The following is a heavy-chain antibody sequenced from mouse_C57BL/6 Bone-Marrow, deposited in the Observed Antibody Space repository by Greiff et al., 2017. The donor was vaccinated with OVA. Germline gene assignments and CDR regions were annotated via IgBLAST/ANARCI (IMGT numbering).Heavy chain of an antibody. D-gene: IGHD1-1*01. J-gene: IGHJ3*01. Sequence: QVHVKQSGAELVKPGASVKLSCKASGYTFTSYWMQWVKQRPGQGLEWIGEIDPSDSYTNYNQKFKGKATLTVDTSSSTAYMQLSSLTSEDSAVYYCAKDGSSSWFAYWGQGTLVTVSA. CDR1: GYTFTSYW. V-gene: IGHV1-50*01. CDR3: AKDGSSSWFAY. CDR2: IDPSDSYT.